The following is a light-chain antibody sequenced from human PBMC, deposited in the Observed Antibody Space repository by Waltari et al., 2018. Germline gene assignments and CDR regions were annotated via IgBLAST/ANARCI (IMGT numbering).Light chain of an antibody. J-gene: IGLJ1*01. CDR2: GVT. CDR1: TSHIWTHYH. V-gene: IGLV2-23*02. CDR3: CSYAVTNTYV. Sequence: SALTQPASLSGSLGQAITIPFPSTTSHIWTHYHVSWYQQHPGRAPTPIIYGVTNRPSGVSSRFSGSKSGNTASLTISGLQAEDEADYYCCSYAVTNTYVFGTGTKVTIL.